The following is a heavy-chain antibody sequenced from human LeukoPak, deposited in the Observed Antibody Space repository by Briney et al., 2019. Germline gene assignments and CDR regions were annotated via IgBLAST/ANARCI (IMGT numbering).Heavy chain of an antibody. CDR1: GFTFSSYW. Sequence: GGSLRLSCAASGFTFSSYWLHWVRQAPGKGLVWVSRIKSDGSSTRYADSVKGRFTISRDNAKNTLYLQMNSLRAEDPAVYYCARERQWLTHAFDIWGQGTMVTVSS. CDR3: ARERQWLTHAFDI. CDR2: IKSDGSST. D-gene: IGHD6-19*01. V-gene: IGHV3-74*01. J-gene: IGHJ3*02.